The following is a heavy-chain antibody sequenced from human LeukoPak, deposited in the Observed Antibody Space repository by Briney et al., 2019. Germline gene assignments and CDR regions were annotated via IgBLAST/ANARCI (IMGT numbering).Heavy chain of an antibody. CDR1: GGSISSGGYY. D-gene: IGHD3-22*01. Sequence: SETLSLTCTVSGGSISSGGYYWSWIRQPPGKGLEWIGYIYHSGNTYYSPSLKSRVTISVDRSKNQFSLKLSSVTAADTAVYYCARAHTAPFDYYDSSGQSLSNAFDIWGQGTMVTVSS. V-gene: IGHV4-30-2*01. CDR3: ARAHTAPFDYYDSSGQSLSNAFDI. CDR2: IYHSGNT. J-gene: IGHJ3*02.